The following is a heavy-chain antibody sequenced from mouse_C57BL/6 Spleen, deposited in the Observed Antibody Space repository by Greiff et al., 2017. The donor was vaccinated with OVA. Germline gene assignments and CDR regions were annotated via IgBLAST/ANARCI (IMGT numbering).Heavy chain of an antibody. J-gene: IGHJ3*01. CDR3: SQGAWFAY. D-gene: IGHD3-2*02. V-gene: IGHV14-4*01. Sequence: VQLQQSGAELVRPGASVKLSCTASGFNIKDDYMHWVKQRPEQGLEWIGWIDPENGDTEYASKFQGKATITADTSSNTAYLQLSSLTSEDTAVYYCSQGAWFAYWGKGTLVTVSA. CDR1: GFNIKDDY. CDR2: IDPENGDT.